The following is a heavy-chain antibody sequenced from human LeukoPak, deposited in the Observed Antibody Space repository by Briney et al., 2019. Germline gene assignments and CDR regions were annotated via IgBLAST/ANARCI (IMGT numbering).Heavy chain of an antibody. D-gene: IGHD6-6*01. J-gene: IGHJ5*02. V-gene: IGHV4-4*02. CDR1: GGSISSSNW. CDR2: IYHSGST. CDR3: ARVGSSSRRSWFDP. Sequence: SETLSLTCAVSGGSISSSNWWSWVRQPPGKGLEWIGEIYHSGSTNYNPSLKSRVTISVDKSKNQFSLKLSSVTAADTAVYYCARVGSSSRRSWFDPWGQGTLVTVSS.